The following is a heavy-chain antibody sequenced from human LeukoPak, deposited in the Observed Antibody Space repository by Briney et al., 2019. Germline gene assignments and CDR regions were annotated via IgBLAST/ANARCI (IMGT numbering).Heavy chain of an antibody. D-gene: IGHD6-13*01. CDR3: TSFGIAAAGDAFDI. V-gene: IGHV3-73*01. Sequence: GGSLRLSCAASGFTFSGSAMHWVRQASGKGLEWVGRIRSKANGYATAYAASVKGRFTISRDDSKNTAYLQMNSLKTEDTAVYYCTSFGIAAAGDAFDIWGQGTMVTVSS. CDR1: GFTFSGSA. J-gene: IGHJ3*02. CDR2: IRSKANGYAT.